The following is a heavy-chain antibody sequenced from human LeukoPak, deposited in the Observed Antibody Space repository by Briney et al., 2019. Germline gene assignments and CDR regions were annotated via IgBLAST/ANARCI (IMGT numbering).Heavy chain of an antibody. D-gene: IGHD1-20*01. CDR3: AGKDNWSLFDP. J-gene: IGHJ5*02. Sequence: SVKVSCKASGGTFSSYTISWVRQAPGQGLEWMGRIIPILGIANYAQKFQGRVTITADKSTSTAYMELSSLRSEDTAVDYCAGKDNWSLFDPWGQGTLVTVSS. V-gene: IGHV1-69*02. CDR1: GGTFSSYT. CDR2: IIPILGIA.